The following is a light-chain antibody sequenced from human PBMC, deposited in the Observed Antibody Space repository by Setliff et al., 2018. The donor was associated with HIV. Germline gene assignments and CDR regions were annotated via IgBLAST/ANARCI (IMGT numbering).Light chain of an antibody. J-gene: IGLJ1*01. CDR1: SSDVGRYNL. Sequence: QSALAQPASVSGSPGQSITISCTGTSSDVGRYNLVSWYQQHPGKAPKLMIYDVSKRPSGVSNRFSGSKSGNTASLTISGLQAEDESAYFCCSYAGGSTYVFGTGTKVTVL. V-gene: IGLV2-23*02. CDR2: DVS. CDR3: CSYAGGSTYV.